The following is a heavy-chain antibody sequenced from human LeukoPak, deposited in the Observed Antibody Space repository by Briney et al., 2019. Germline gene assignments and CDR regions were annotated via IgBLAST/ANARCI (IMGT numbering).Heavy chain of an antibody. CDR1: GGTFSSYA. CDR3: ARVGVGESSDYYYYYYMDV. Sequence: SVKVSCKASGGTFSSYAMNWVRQAPGQGLEWMGRIIPIFGTANYAQKFQGRVTITADKSTSTAYMELSSLRSEDTAVYYCARVGVGESSDYYYYYYMDVWGKGTTVTVSS. V-gene: IGHV1-69*06. CDR2: IIPIFGTA. J-gene: IGHJ6*03. D-gene: IGHD3-10*01.